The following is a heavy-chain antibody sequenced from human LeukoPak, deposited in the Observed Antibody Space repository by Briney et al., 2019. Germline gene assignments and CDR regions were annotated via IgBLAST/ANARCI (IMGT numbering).Heavy chain of an antibody. V-gene: IGHV4-39*01. CDR2: LHSSGST. D-gene: IGHD2-2*01. J-gene: IGHJ4*02. Sequence: SETLSLTCTVSGGSIISNNYYWGWIRQPPGKVLEWIGSLHSSGSTWYTPSLRSRVTISVDTSKNQFSLKLSSVTAADTAVYYCARRRLPAATGSPLDYWGQGTLVTVSS. CDR3: ARRRLPAATGSPLDY. CDR1: GGSIISNNYY.